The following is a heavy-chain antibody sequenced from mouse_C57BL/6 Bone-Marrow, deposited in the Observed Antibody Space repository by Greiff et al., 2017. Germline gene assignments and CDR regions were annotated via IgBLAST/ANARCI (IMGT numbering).Heavy chain of an antibody. J-gene: IGHJ1*03. CDR3: AREGALLWLRWYFDV. CDR1: GYTFTSYW. V-gene: IGHV1-64*01. CDR2: IHPNSGST. Sequence: VQLQQPGAELVKPGASVKLSCKASGYTFTSYWMHWVKQRPGQGLEWIGMIHPNSGSTNYNEKFKSKATLPVDKSSSTAYMQLSSLTSEDSAVYYCAREGALLWLRWYFDVWGTGTTVTVSS. D-gene: IGHD2-9*01.